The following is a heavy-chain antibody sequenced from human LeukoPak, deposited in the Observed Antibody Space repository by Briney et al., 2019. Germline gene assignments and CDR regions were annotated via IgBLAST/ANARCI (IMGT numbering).Heavy chain of an antibody. CDR1: GGSISSGDYY. D-gene: IGHD3-3*01. CDR3: ARTGRFLEWFGPLEGFDY. V-gene: IGHV4-30-4*08. CDR2: IYYSGST. J-gene: IGHJ4*02. Sequence: SETLSLTCTVSGGSISSGDYYWSWIRQPPGKGLEWIGYIYYSGSTYYNPSLKSRVTISVDTSKNQFSLKLSSVTAADTAVYYCARTGRFLEWFGPLEGFDYWGPGTLVTVSS.